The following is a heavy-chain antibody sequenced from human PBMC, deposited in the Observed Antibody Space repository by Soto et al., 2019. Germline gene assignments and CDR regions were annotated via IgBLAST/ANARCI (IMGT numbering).Heavy chain of an antibody. CDR3: TGEVASGY. Sequence: QVQLVESGGGVVQPGRSLRLSCAVSGFTVSTYGMHWVRQAPGKGLEWVAVISRAGGTKYYADSVKGRFTISRDNSRNTLFLEMNSLIGDDMAVYYCTGEVASGYWGQGTLVTVSS. D-gene: IGHD2-8*02. CDR2: ISRAGGTK. J-gene: IGHJ4*02. V-gene: IGHV3-30*03. CDR1: GFTVSTYG.